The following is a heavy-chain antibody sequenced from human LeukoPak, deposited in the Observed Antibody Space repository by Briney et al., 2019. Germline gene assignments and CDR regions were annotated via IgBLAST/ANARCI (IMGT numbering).Heavy chain of an antibody. J-gene: IGHJ6*02. V-gene: IGHV1-3*01. CDR3: ARDPSNSIAVAGERDYYYYYGMDV. CDR2: INAGNGNT. CDR1: GYTFTSYA. Sequence: GASVKVSCKASGYTFTSYAMHWVRQAPGQRLEWMGWINAGNGNTKYSQKFQGRVTITRDTSASTAYMELSSLRSEDTAVYYCARDPSNSIAVAGERDYYYYYGMDVWGQGTTVTVSS. D-gene: IGHD6-19*01.